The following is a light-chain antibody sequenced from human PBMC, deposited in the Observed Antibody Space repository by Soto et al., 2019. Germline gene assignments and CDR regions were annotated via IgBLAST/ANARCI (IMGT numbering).Light chain of an antibody. CDR2: GAS. CDR3: QQYGTSPWT. J-gene: IGKJ1*01. Sequence: DIVLTQSPGTLYLSPGERATLSCRASQSVSSGYLAWYQQRPGQAPRLLIYGASTRATGIPDRFSGSGSGTDFTLTISRLEPEDFAVYYCQQYGTSPWTFGQGTKVDI. CDR1: QSVSSGY. V-gene: IGKV3-20*01.